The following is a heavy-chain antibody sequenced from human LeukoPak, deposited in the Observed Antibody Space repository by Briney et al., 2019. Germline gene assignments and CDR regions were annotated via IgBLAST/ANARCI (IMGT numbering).Heavy chain of an antibody. D-gene: IGHD3-22*01. J-gene: IGHJ4*02. V-gene: IGHV3-7*01. CDR3: ARSVGLYYYDRSGYFDY. CDR2: MKQDGSEK. CDR1: GFTFSSYW. Sequence: GGSLRLSCAASGFTFSSYWMTWVRQAPGKGLEWVASMKQDGSEKHYVDSVKGRFTISRDNAKNSLFLQLNSLRDEDTAVYSCARSVGLYYYDRSGYFDYWGQGTLVTVSS.